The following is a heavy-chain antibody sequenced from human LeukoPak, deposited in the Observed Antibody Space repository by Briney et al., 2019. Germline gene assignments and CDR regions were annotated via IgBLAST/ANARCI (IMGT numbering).Heavy chain of an antibody. J-gene: IGHJ4*02. Sequence: SETLSLTCTVSGGSISTYYWSWFRQPAGKGLEWIGRIYTSGTTNCNPSLKSRVTMSVDTSKSQFSLKLTSVTAADTAVYYCASVSDIAVAGTYFDYWGQGTLVTVSS. CDR2: IYTSGTT. D-gene: IGHD6-19*01. V-gene: IGHV4-4*07. CDR3: ASVSDIAVAGTYFDY. CDR1: GGSISTYY.